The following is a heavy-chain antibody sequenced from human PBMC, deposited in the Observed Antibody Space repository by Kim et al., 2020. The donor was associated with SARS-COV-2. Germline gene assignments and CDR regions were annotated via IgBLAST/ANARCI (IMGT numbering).Heavy chain of an antibody. CDR2: ISGSGGST. D-gene: IGHD3-22*01. J-gene: IGHJ6*02. V-gene: IGHV3-23*01. CDR1: GFTFSSYA. Sequence: GGSLRLSCAASGFTFSSYAMSWVRQAPGKGLEWVSAISGSGGSTYYADSVKGRFTISRDNSKNTLYLQMNSLRAEDTAVYCCAKDRVSWRGITMIVVVETYYYYYGMDVWGQGTTVTVSS. CDR3: AKDRVSWRGITMIVVVETYYYYYGMDV.